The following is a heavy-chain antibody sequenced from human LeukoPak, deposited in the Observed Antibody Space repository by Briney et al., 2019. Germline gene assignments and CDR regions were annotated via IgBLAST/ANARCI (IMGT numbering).Heavy chain of an antibody. D-gene: IGHD1-26*01. Sequence: ASVKVSCKASGYSFTSHYMHWVRQAPGQGLEWLGLINPSGSSTLYAQKFQGRVTMTRDMSTTTDYMELSSLRSEDTAVYYCARVQGGSLPFDYWGQGTLVTVSS. J-gene: IGHJ4*02. CDR3: ARVQGGSLPFDY. CDR2: INPSGSST. CDR1: GYSFTSHY. V-gene: IGHV1-46*01.